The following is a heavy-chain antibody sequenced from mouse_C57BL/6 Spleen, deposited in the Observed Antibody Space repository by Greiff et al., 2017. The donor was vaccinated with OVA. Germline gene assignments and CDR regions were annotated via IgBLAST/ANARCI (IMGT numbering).Heavy chain of an antibody. D-gene: IGHD2-4*01. CDR1: GYTFTDYY. CDR3: AREGDDYALDY. Sequence: QLQQSGAELVRPGASVKLSCKASGYTFTDYYINWVKQRPGQGLEWIARIYPGSGNTYYNEKFKGKATLTAEKSSSTAYMQLSSLTSEDSAVYFCAREGDDYALDYWGQGTTLTVSS. V-gene: IGHV1-76*01. J-gene: IGHJ2*01. CDR2: IYPGSGNT.